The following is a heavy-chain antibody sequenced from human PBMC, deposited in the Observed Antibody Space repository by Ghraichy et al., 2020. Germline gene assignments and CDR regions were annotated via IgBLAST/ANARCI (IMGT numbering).Heavy chain of an antibody. CDR1: GFTFSNAW. Sequence: GGSLRLSCAASGFTFSNAWMSWVRQAPGKGLEWVGRIKSKTDGGTTDYAAPVKGRFTISRDDSKNTLYLQMNSLKTEDTAVYYCTTTYYGSGSYYNAMLAAFDIWGQGTMVTVSS. D-gene: IGHD3-10*01. V-gene: IGHV3-15*01. J-gene: IGHJ3*02. CDR3: TTTYYGSGSYYNAMLAAFDI. CDR2: IKSKTDGGTT.